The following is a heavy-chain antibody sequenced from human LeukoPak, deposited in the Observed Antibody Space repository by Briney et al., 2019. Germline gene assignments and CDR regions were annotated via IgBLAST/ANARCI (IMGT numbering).Heavy chain of an antibody. Sequence: GGSLRLSCAASGFTFSSYSMNWVRQAPGKGLEWVSSISSSSSYIYYADSVKGRFTISRDNAKNSLYLQMNSLRAEDTAVYYCASSRFGELLAPLYYYYMDVWGKGTTVTISS. CDR2: ISSSSSYI. D-gene: IGHD3-10*01. J-gene: IGHJ6*03. V-gene: IGHV3-21*01. CDR3: ASSRFGELLAPLYYYYMDV. CDR1: GFTFSSYS.